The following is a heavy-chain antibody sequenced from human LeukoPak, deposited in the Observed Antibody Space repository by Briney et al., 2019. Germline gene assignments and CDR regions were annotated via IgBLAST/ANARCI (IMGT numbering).Heavy chain of an antibody. CDR2: INPRGEST. D-gene: IGHD3-9*01. J-gene: IGHJ3*02. CDR1: GYTNYY. CDR3: IKADFDRGAFEI. Sequence: GASVKVSCKVSGYTNYYIHWVRQAPGQGLEWMGIINPRGESTRYAQKFQGRLTMTRDTSTSTVFMELSSLTSEDTAEYYCIKADFDRGAFEIWGQGTMVSVSS. V-gene: IGHV1-46*01.